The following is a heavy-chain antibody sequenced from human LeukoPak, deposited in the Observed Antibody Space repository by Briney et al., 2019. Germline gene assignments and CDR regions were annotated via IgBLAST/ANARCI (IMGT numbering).Heavy chain of an antibody. CDR2: INWNGGSI. CDR3: ARRSNRYSYGSNFDY. Sequence: PGGSLRLSCAASGFTFGDYGMTWVRQAPEKVLELVSGINWNGGSIAYADSVKGRFTVSRDDAKNSLYLQMNSLRAEDTAFYQCARRSNRYSYGSNFDYWGQGTLVTVSS. D-gene: IGHD5-18*01. V-gene: IGHV3-20*01. J-gene: IGHJ4*02. CDR1: GFTFGDYG.